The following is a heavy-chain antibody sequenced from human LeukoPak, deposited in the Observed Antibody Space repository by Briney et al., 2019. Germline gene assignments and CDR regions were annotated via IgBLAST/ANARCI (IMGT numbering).Heavy chain of an antibody. J-gene: IGHJ4*02. CDR2: IYYSGST. CDR1: GGSISSYY. CDR3: ARVKYYYGSGSHHYFDY. V-gene: IGHV4-39*01. D-gene: IGHD3-10*01. Sequence: SETLSLTCTVSGGSISSYYWSWIRQPPGKGLEWIGSIYYSGSTYYNPSLKSRVTISVDTSKNQFSLKLSSVTAADTAVYYCARVKYYYGSGSHHYFDYWGQGTLVTVSS.